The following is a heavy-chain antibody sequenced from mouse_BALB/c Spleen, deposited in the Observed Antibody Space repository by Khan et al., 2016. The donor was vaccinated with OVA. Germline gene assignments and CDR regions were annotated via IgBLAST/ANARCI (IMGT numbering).Heavy chain of an antibody. CDR3: ASNRESDYFDY. J-gene: IGHJ2*01. Sequence: VQLQESGPGLVAPSQSLSITCTVSGFSLTNYGVHWIRQPPGKGLEWLGVIWAGGSTNYNSALMSRLSISKDNTKSQVFLKMNSLQTDDTAMYFCASNRESDYFDYWGQGTTVTVSS. V-gene: IGHV2-9*02. CDR2: IWAGGST. CDR1: GFSLTNYG.